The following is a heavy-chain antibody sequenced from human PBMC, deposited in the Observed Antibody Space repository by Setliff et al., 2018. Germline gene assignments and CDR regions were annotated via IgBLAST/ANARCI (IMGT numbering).Heavy chain of an antibody. J-gene: IGHJ6*03. CDR3: ARGGHIRYDYYYMDV. Sequence: SETLSLTCTVYGGSFSNYYWGWIRQSPGKGLEWIGEINDSGTTNYSPSLKSRVTMTSDTSTSTVYMELSSLRSEDTALYYCARGGHIRYDYYYMDVWGKGTTVTVSS. CDR2: INDSGTT. D-gene: IGHD3-3*02. V-gene: IGHV4-34*01. CDR1: GGSFSNYY.